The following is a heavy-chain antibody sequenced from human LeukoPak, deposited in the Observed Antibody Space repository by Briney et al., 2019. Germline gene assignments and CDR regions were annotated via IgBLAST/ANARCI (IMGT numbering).Heavy chain of an antibody. CDR3: ARGVRNSWYLFDF. J-gene: IGHJ4*02. V-gene: IGHV3-30*07. D-gene: IGHD6-13*01. Sequence: SVKGRFTISRDNFKNTLYLQMNSLRAEDTAVYYCARGVRNSWYLFDFWRQGTLVTISS.